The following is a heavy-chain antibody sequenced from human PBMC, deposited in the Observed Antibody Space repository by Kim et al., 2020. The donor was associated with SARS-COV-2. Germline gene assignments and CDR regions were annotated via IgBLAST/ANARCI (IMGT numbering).Heavy chain of an antibody. CDR2: IYYSGST. V-gene: IGHV4-39*01. CDR1: GDSISSSSNYY. CDR3: ARHLTDPDFEY. Sequence: SETLSLTCTVSGDSISSSSNYYWAWVRQPPGKGLEWVGSIYYSGSTYYGPSLKSRVTISVDTSENQFSLKLRSVTATDTAMYYCARHLTDPDFEYWGRGILVTVSS. J-gene: IGHJ4*02.